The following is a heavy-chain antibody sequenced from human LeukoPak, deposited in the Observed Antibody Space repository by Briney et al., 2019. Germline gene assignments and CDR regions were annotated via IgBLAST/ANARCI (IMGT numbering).Heavy chain of an antibody. CDR3: ARDAGITMSMDV. D-gene: IGHD3-22*01. Sequence: GSSVKVSCKASGYTFTGYYMHWVRQAPGQGLEWMGWISAYNGNTNYAQKLQGRVTMTTDTSTSTAYMELRSLRSDDTAVYYCARDAGITMSMDVWGQGTTVTVSS. J-gene: IGHJ6*02. CDR2: ISAYNGNT. CDR1: GYTFTGYY. V-gene: IGHV1-18*04.